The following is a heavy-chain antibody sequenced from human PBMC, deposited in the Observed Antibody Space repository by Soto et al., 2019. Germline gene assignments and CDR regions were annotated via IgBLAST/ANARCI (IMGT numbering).Heavy chain of an antibody. Sequence: GASVKVSCKASGYTFTSYYMHWVRKAPGQGLEWMGIINPSGGSTRYAQKFQGRVTMTRDTSASTAYMELSSLRSEDTAVYYCARSASVAGTSGTDYWGQGTLVTVSS. CDR3: ARSASVAGTSGTDY. D-gene: IGHD6-19*01. CDR1: GYTFTSYY. J-gene: IGHJ4*02. V-gene: IGHV1-46*01. CDR2: INPSGGST.